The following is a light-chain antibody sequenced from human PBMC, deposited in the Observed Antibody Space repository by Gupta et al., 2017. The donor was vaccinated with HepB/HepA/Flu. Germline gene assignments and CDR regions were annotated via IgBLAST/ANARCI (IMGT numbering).Light chain of an antibody. CDR1: KLGDKY. CDR2: HDS. J-gene: IGLJ3*02. CDR3: QAWDSSTVV. V-gene: IGLV3-1*01. Sequence: SYALTQPLSVSLSPGQTATITCSGDKLGDKYACWYQQEPGQSPVLVSYHDSRPASGIPERFSGSSSGNTATLTIRETQAVDEADYDCQAWDSSTVVFGGGTKLTVL.